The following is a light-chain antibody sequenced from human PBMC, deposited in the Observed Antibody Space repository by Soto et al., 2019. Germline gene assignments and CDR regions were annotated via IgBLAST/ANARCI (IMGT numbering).Light chain of an antibody. J-gene: IGKJ4*01. CDR1: QSVSSAL. CDR3: QQYESSPLT. CDR2: RAS. V-gene: IGKV3-20*01. Sequence: EIVLTQSPDTLSLSPGERATLSCRASQSVSSALLAWYQQKPGQAPRLLIYRASTRATGIPDRFTGSGSGTDFTLTISRLEPEDFAVYYSQQYESSPLTFGGGTKVEIK.